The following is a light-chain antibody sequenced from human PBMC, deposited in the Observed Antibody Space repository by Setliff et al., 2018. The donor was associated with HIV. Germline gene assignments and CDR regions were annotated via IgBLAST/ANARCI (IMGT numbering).Light chain of an antibody. CDR2: EVT. CDR1: SSDVGGYNY. Sequence: QSVLTQPASVSGSPGQAITISCIGSSSDVGGYNYVSWNQQHPGKAPKVTIYEVTNRPSGVSNRFSGSKSGNMASLTISGLQAEDEADYYCSSYTTNNTQVFGTGTKVTVL. CDR3: SSYTTNNTQV. J-gene: IGLJ1*01. V-gene: IGLV2-14*03.